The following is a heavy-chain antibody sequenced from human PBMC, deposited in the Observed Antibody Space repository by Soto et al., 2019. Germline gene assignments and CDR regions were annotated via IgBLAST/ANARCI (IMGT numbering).Heavy chain of an antibody. CDR3: AKDRGRGYDWFAS. D-gene: IGHD5-12*01. CDR2: ISGSGGST. CDR1: GFTFSSYA. V-gene: IGHV3-23*01. J-gene: IGHJ5*01. Sequence: EVQLLESGGGLVQPGGSLRLSCAASGFTFSSYAMSWVRQAPGKGLEWVSAISGSGGSTFYADSVKGRFTISRDTSQNTLVLQMNSMRAEDTAVYYCAKDRGRGYDWFASWGQGTLVTVSS.